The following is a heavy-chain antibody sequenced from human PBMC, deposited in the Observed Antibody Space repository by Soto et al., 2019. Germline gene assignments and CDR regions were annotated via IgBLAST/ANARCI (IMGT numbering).Heavy chain of an antibody. J-gene: IGHJ4*02. Sequence: PSETLSLTCTVSGGSISSSSYFWGWIRQPPGKGLEWIGNIYYSGSTYYNPSFKSRVTISVDTSKSQFSLKLTSVTAADTAVYYCARQVRDGYTIPVSFDSWCQGTLVTVSS. D-gene: IGHD2-2*02. V-gene: IGHV4-39*01. CDR1: GGSISSSSYF. CDR3: ARQVRDGYTIPVSFDS. CDR2: IYYSGST.